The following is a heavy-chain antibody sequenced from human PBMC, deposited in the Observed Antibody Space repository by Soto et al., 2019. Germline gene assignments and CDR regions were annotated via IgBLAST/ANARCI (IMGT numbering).Heavy chain of an antibody. CDR2: ISGSGTTI. D-gene: IGHD3-10*01. Sequence: GGSLRLSCAASGFSFSDHYMTWIRQAPGKGLEWVSYISGSGTTIYYTDSVKGRFTVSRDNAKNSVYLHMNSLRAEDTAVYYCAGDPYYYASDYWGQGTLVTVSS. CDR1: GFSFSDHY. CDR3: AGDPYYYASDY. J-gene: IGHJ4*02. V-gene: IGHV3-11*01.